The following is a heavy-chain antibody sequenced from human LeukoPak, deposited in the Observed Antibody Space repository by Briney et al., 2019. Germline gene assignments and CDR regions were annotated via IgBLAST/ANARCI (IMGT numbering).Heavy chain of an antibody. CDR1: GFTVSSKY. CDR2: IYSAGST. J-gene: IGHJ4*02. Sequence: GGSLRLSCVASGFTVSSKYMSWVRQAPGKGLEWVSVIYSAGSTYYADSVKGRFTISRDNSKNTLYLQMNSLRAEDTAVYYCARDCSGSSSDYYYLGYWGQGTLVTVSS. V-gene: IGHV3-66*01. D-gene: IGHD3-22*01. CDR3: ARDCSGSSSDYYYLGY.